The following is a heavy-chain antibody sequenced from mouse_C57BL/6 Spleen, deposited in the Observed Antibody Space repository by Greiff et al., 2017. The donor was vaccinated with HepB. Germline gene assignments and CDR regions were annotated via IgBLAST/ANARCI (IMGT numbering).Heavy chain of an antibody. Sequence: EVQLQQSGTVLARPGASVKMSCKTSGYTFTSYWMHWVKQRPGQGLEWIGAFYPGNSDTSYNQKFKGKAKLTAVTSASTAYMELSSLTNEDSAVYYCTRGDYGSSLFDYWGQGTTLTVSS. CDR2: FYPGNSDT. CDR3: TRGDYGSSLFDY. V-gene: IGHV1-5*01. CDR1: GYTFTSYW. J-gene: IGHJ2*01. D-gene: IGHD1-1*01.